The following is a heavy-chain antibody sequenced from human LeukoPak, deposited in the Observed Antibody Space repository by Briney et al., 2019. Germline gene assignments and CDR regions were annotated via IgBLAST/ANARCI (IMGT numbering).Heavy chain of an antibody. CDR2: IYTSGNT. J-gene: IGHJ3*02. CDR1: GGSISSYY. D-gene: IGHD3-10*02. CDR3: ARVQSADYDRAFDI. V-gene: IGHV4-4*07. Sequence: PSETLSLTCTVSGGSISSYYWSWIRQPAGKGLEWIGRIYTSGNTNYNPSLKSRVTISVDTSKNQFSLKLSSVTAADTAVYFCARVQSADYDRAFDIWGQGTMVTVSS.